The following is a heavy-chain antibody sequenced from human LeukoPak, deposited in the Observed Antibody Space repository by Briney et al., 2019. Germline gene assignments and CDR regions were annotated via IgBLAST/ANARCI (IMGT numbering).Heavy chain of an antibody. Sequence: GASVKVSCKASGYTFTSYGISWVRQAPGQGLEWMGWISTYSTNTSYAQKFQGRVTMTRDMSTSTAYMELSSLRSEDTAVYYCARGDQTATGYYYYYMDVWGRGTTVTASS. CDR2: ISTYSTNT. D-gene: IGHD1-14*01. J-gene: IGHJ6*03. CDR3: ARGDQTATGYYYYYMDV. CDR1: GYTFTSYG. V-gene: IGHV1-18*01.